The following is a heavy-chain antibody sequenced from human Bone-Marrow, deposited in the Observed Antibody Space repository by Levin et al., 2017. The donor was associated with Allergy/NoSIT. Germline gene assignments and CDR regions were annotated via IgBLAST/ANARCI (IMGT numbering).Heavy chain of an antibody. V-gene: IGHV3-20*04. CDR3: ARDSSGWYYFDY. CDR2: INWNGGST. D-gene: IGHD6-19*01. J-gene: IGHJ4*02. CDR1: GFTFDDYG. Sequence: GESLKISCAASGFTFDDYGMSWVRQAPGKGLEWVSGINWNGGSTGYADSVKGRFTISRDNAKNSLYLQMNSLRAEDTALYYCARDSSGWYYFDYWGQGTLVTVSS.